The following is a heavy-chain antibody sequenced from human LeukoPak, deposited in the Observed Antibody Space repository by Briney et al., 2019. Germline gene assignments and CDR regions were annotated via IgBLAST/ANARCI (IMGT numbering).Heavy chain of an antibody. CDR1: GFTFNNYW. D-gene: IGHD3-16*01. Sequence: GGSLRLSCAASGFTFNNYWMHWVRQAPGKGRVWVSRINSNGRSSSYADSVKGRFAISRDNAKDTLFLQMNSLGAEDTAVYYCARDSGGYFDYWGQGTLVTVSS. V-gene: IGHV3-74*01. CDR3: ARDSGGYFDY. CDR2: INSNGRSS. J-gene: IGHJ4*02.